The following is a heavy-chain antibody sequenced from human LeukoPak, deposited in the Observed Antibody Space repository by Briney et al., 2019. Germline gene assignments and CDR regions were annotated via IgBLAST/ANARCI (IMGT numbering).Heavy chain of an antibody. J-gene: IGHJ4*02. CDR1: GLTVSSNY. CDR3: AREGGGPSGPLDY. CDR2: IYGGGGT. V-gene: IGHV3-66*01. Sequence: GGSLRLSCAASGLTVSSNYMSWVRQAPGKGLEWVSVIYGGGGTYYADSVKGRFTISRDNSKNTLYLQMNSLRAEDTAVYYCAREGGGPSGPLDYWGQGTLVTVSS. D-gene: IGHD3-3*01.